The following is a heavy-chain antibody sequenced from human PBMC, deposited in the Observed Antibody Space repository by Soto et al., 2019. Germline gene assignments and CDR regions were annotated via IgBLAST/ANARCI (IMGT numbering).Heavy chain of an antibody. CDR2: ISGSGGST. CDR3: AKAGRHSSGWFLGSYFDY. CDR1: GFTFSSYA. Sequence: EVQLLESGGGLVQPGGSLRLSCAASGFTFSSYAMSWVRQAPGKGLEWVSAISGSGGSTYYADSVKGRFTISRDNSKNTLYLQMNSLRAEDTAVYYCAKAGRHSSGWFLGSYFDYWGQGTLVTVSS. V-gene: IGHV3-23*01. D-gene: IGHD6-19*01. J-gene: IGHJ4*02.